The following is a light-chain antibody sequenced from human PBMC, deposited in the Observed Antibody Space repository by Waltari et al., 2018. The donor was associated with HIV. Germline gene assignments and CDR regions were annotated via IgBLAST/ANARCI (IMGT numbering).Light chain of an antibody. Sequence: VLTQSPATLSLSPGDRATLSCRASQSVSSTYLAWYQHKPGQPPRLLIFGVSSRATGIPDRFTGSGSGRDFTLTITRLEAEDFAVYYCQQYVSSPPAVTFGPGTRVDLK. V-gene: IGKV3-20*01. CDR2: GVS. CDR1: QSVSSTY. CDR3: QQYVSSPPAVT. J-gene: IGKJ3*01.